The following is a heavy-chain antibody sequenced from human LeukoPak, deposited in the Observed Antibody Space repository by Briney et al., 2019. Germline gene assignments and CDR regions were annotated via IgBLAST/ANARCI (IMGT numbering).Heavy chain of an antibody. J-gene: IGHJ6*04. V-gene: IGHV4-34*01. CDR1: GGSFSGYY. D-gene: IGHD3-10*01. Sequence: TSETLSLTCAVYGGSFSGYYWSWIRQPPGKGLEWIGEIDHSGSTNYNPSLKSRVTISVDTSKNQFSLKLNSVTAADTAVYYCARFGSGSSVWGKGTTVTISS. CDR3: ARFGSGSSV. CDR2: IDHSGST.